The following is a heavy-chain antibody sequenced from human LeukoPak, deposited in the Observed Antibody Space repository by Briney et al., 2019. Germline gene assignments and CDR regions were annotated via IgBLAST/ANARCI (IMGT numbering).Heavy chain of an antibody. CDR1: GFGFSSYA. V-gene: IGHV3-23*01. Sequence: GGSLRLSCAASGFGFSSYAMSWVRQAPGKGLEWVSAISGSGGSTYYADSVKGRFTISRDNSKNTLYLQMNSLRAEDTAVYYCAKVKSVTRYYFDYWGQGTLVTVSS. CDR2: ISGSGGST. D-gene: IGHD2-21*02. J-gene: IGHJ4*02. CDR3: AKVKSVTRYYFDY.